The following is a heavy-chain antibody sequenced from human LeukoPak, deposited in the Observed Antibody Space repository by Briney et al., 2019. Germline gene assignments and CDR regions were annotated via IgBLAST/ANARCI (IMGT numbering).Heavy chain of an antibody. J-gene: IGHJ3*02. CDR2: IDPSDSYT. Sequence: GESLKISCKGSGYSFTSYWISWVRQMPGKGLEWMGRIDPSDSYTNYSPSFQGHVTISADKSISTAYLQWSSLKASDTAMYYCARHKHPLARDDAFDIWGQGTTVTVSS. CDR3: ARHKHPLARDDAFDI. V-gene: IGHV5-10-1*01. CDR1: GYSFTSYW.